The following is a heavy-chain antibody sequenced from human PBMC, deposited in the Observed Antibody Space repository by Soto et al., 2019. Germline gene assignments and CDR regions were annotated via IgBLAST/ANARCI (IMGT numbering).Heavy chain of an antibody. D-gene: IGHD3-16*01. J-gene: IGHJ6*02. CDR3: ARGGGGVIRPHYYSIDV. CDR1: GGSFSGYY. CDR2: INHSGST. V-gene: IGHV4-34*01. Sequence: ETLSLTCAVYGGSFSGYYWSWIRQPPGKGLEWIGEINHSGSTNYNPSLKSRVTISVDTSKNQFSLKLSSVTAADTAVYYCARGGGGVIRPHYYSIDVSAQRTTVTVYS.